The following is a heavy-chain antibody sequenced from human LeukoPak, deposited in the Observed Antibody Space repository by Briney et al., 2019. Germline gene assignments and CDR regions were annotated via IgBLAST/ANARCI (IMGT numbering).Heavy chain of an antibody. V-gene: IGHV3-11*01. D-gene: IGHD4-17*01. J-gene: IGHJ6*02. CDR3: ARGDPDYGDYAEGYYYGMDV. CDR1: GFTFSDYC. Sequence: GGSLRLSCAASGFTFSDYCMSWIRQAPGKGLEWVSYISSSGSTIYYADSVKGRFTISRDNAKNSLYLQMNSLRAEDTAVYYCARGDPDYGDYAEGYYYGMDVWGQGTTVTVSS. CDR2: ISSSGSTI.